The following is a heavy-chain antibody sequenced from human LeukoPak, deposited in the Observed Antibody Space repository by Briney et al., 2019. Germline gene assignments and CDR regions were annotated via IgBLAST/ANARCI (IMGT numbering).Heavy chain of an antibody. D-gene: IGHD3-22*01. CDR3: ARGGYYDSSGYLFFDY. CDR1: GGTFSSYA. Sequence: ASVKVSCKASGGTFSSYAISWVRQAPGQGLEWMGRIIPIFGIANYAQKFQGRVTITADKSTSTAYMELSSLRSGDTAVYYCARGGYYDSSGYLFFDYWGQGTLVTVSS. V-gene: IGHV1-69*04. J-gene: IGHJ4*02. CDR2: IIPIFGIA.